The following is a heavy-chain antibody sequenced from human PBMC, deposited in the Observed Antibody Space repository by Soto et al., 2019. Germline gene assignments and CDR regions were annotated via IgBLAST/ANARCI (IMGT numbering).Heavy chain of an antibody. J-gene: IGHJ5*02. Sequence: SPFLTSTFSVGSISTYYCTWIRQPPARGMEWIGHIFYSGSTNYTPALKSRVTISVDTSKSQFSLKLSSVTAADTAVYYCAKDSGYNYGYFRWFDPWGQGTLVTVSS. CDR3: AKDSGYNYGYFRWFDP. V-gene: IGHV4-59*01. D-gene: IGHD5-18*01. CDR1: VGSISTYY. CDR2: IFYSGST.